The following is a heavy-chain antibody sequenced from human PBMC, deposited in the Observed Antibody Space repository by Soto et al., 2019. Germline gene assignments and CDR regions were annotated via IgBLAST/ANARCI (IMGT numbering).Heavy chain of an antibody. J-gene: IGHJ1*01. D-gene: IGHD3-10*01. Sequence: SGGSLRLSCAASGFTFSSYAMSWVRQAPGKGLEWVSAISGSGGSTYYADSVKGRFTISRDNSKNTLYLQMNSLRAEDTAVYYCAKVGINYYHPGDEYFQHWGQGTLVTVSS. CDR2: ISGSGGST. CDR1: GFTFSSYA. V-gene: IGHV3-23*01. CDR3: AKVGINYYHPGDEYFQH.